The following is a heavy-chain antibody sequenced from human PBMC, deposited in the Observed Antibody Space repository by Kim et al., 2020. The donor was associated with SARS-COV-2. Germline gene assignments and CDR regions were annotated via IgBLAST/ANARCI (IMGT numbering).Heavy chain of an antibody. V-gene: IGHV6-1*01. CDR1: GDSVSSNSAA. Sequence: SQTLSLTCAISGDSVSSNSAAWNWIRQSPSRGLEWLGRTYYRSKWYKEYAVSVRSRITINPDTSKNQFSLQLNSVTPEDTAVYYCARTEHSSGGKRDFDYWGQGTLVSVSS. D-gene: IGHD2-15*01. CDR3: ARTEHSSGGKRDFDY. CDR2: TYYRSKWYK. J-gene: IGHJ4*02.